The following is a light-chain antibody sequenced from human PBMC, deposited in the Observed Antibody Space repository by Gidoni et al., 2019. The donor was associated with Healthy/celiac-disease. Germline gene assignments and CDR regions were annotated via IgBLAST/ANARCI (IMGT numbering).Light chain of an antibody. V-gene: IGLV2-14*01. CDR3: SSYTSSSTLGAV. Sequence: QSALTKLASASGSPGQSITTSCTGTSSDVGGYNYVSWYQQNPGNAPKLMIYDVSSRPSGVSNRFSGSKTGNTASLTISGLQAEDEADYYCSSYTSSSTLGAVFGGGTKLTVL. CDR2: DVS. J-gene: IGLJ2*01. CDR1: SSDVGGYNY.